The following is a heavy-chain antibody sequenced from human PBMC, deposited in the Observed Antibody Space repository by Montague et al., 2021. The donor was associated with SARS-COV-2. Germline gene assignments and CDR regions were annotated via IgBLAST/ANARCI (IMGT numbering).Heavy chain of an antibody. V-gene: IGHV3-48*03. CDR3: ARDAEILEYSSLGSFDY. J-gene: IGHJ4*02. Sequence: SLRLSCEASGFTFSSYEMNWVRQAPGKGLEWVSYISSSGSTIYYADSXKGRFTISRDNAKNSLYLQMNSLRAEDTAVYYCARDAEILEYSSLGSFDYWGQGTLVTVSS. CDR2: ISSSGSTI. CDR1: GFTFSSYE. D-gene: IGHD6-6*01.